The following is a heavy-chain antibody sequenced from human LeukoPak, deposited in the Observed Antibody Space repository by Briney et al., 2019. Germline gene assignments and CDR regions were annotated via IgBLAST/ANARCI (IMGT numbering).Heavy chain of an antibody. Sequence: SETLSLTCTVSGGSISSGSYYWSWIRQPAGKGLEWIGRIYTSGSTNYNPSLKSRVTISVDTSKNQFSLKLSSVTAADTAVYYCARDGGYYYDSSGYYYSYYFDYWGQGTLVTVSS. CDR3: ARDGGYYYDSSGYYYSYYFDY. CDR2: IYTSGST. CDR1: GGSISSGSYY. V-gene: IGHV4-61*02. D-gene: IGHD3-22*01. J-gene: IGHJ4*02.